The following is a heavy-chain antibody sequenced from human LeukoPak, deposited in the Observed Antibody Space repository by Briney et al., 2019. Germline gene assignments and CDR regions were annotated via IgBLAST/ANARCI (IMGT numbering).Heavy chain of an antibody. J-gene: IGHJ4*02. CDR3: ARSIAAAESY. V-gene: IGHV3-23*01. D-gene: IGHD6-13*01. Sequence: PGGSLRLSCAASGFTFSSYAMSWVRQAPGKGLEWVSAISGSGGSTYYADSVKGRFTISRDNAKNTLYLQMNSLRVEDTAVYYCARSIAAAESYWGQGTLVTVSS. CDR2: ISGSGGST. CDR1: GFTFSSYA.